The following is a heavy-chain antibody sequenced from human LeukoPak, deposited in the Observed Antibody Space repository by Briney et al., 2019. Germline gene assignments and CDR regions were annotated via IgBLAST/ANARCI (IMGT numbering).Heavy chain of an antibody. CDR1: GGSITGSSFY. CDR3: ARDWIAASGT. CDR2: ISYSETI. Sequence: SETLSLTCTVSGGSITGSSFYWAWIRQPPGKGLEWIGSISYSETIYYNPSLKGRVTISVDTSNNQFSLRLTSVTAADTAVYYCARDWIAASGTWGQGTLVTVSS. V-gene: IGHV4-39*07. J-gene: IGHJ5*02. D-gene: IGHD6-13*01.